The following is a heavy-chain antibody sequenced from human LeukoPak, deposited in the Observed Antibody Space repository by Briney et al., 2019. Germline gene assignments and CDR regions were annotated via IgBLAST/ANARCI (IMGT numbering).Heavy chain of an antibody. CDR1: GFTFSNYW. Sequence: PGGSLSLSCAASGFTFSNYWMSWVRQAPGKGLEWVANIKEDGSEKYYVDSVKGQFTISRDNARNSLYLQMNSLRAEDTAVYYCASGRQLGYWGQGTLVTVSS. CDR2: IKEDGSEK. J-gene: IGHJ4*02. V-gene: IGHV3-7*01. CDR3: ASGRQLGY. D-gene: IGHD6-13*01.